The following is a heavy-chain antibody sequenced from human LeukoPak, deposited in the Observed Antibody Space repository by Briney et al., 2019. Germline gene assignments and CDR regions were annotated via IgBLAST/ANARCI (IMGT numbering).Heavy chain of an antibody. Sequence: SETLSLTCSVSGSSISGYYWSWIRQPPGKGLEWIGYIYYTGSTNYNPSLKSRVSISVDTSKNQFSLNVSSVTAADTAVYYCARGSSRLSGYSPSWGQGTLVTVSS. V-gene: IGHV4-59*01. J-gene: IGHJ4*02. CDR2: IYYTGST. CDR1: GSSISGYY. CDR3: ARGSSRLSGYSPS. D-gene: IGHD5-18*01.